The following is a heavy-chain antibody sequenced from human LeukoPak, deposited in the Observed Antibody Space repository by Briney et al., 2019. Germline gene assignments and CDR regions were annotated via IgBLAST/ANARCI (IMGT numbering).Heavy chain of an antibody. Sequence: ASVKVSCKASGGTFSSYAISWVRQAPGQGLEWMGRIIPIFGTANYPQKFQGRVTITTDESTSTAYMELSSLRSEDTAVYYCAREGGVVITMDWGQGTLVTVSS. V-gene: IGHV1-69*05. CDR2: IIPIFGTA. CDR1: GGTFSSYA. D-gene: IGHD3-22*01. J-gene: IGHJ4*02. CDR3: AREGGVVITMD.